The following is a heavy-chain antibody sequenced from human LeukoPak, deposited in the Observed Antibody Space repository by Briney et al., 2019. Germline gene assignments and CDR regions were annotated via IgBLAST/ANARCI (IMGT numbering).Heavy chain of an antibody. CDR3: AMNDFWSGYYGH. CDR1: GGSVSNSDFY. CDR2: ISYSGKT. J-gene: IGHJ4*02. D-gene: IGHD3-3*01. V-gene: IGHV4-39*01. Sequence: SETLSLTCIVSGGSVSNSDFYWGWIRQPPGRGLEWIGNISYSGKTFYNPSLKSRVTNSADTTQNQLSLRLTSVTAADTAVYFCAMNDFWSGYYGHWGQGILVTVSS.